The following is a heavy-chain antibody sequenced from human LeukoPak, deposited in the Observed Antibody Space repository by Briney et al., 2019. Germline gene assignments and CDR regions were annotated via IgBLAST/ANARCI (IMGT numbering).Heavy chain of an antibody. D-gene: IGHD2-2*01. CDR1: GFTFSDYY. J-gene: IGHJ4*02. CDR3: ARGEDYQLLGRNFDY. Sequence: GSLRLSCAASGFTFSDYYWSWIRQPPGKGLEWIGEINHSGSINYNPSLKSRVTLSVDTSKNQFSLKLSSVTAADSAVYYCARGEDYQLLGRNFDYWGQGTLVTVSS. V-gene: IGHV4-34*01. CDR2: INHSGSI.